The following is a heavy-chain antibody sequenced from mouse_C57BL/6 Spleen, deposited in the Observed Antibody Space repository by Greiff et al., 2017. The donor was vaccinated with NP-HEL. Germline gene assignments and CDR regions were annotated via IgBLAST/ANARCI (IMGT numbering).Heavy chain of an antibody. CDR2: ISYSGST. CDR3: ARTARIKY. V-gene: IGHV3-2*02. D-gene: IGHD1-2*01. CDR1: GYSITSGYG. J-gene: IGHJ2*01. Sequence: EVQLQQSGPGLVKPSQSLSLTCTITGYSITSGYGWNWIRQFPGNKLEWMGYISYSGSTNYNPSLKSRISITRDTSKNQFFLQLNSVTTEDTATYYCARTARIKYWGQGTTLTVSS.